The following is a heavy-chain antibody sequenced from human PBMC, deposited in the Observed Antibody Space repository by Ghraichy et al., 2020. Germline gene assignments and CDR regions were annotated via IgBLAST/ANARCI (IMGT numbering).Heavy chain of an antibody. Sequence: GESLNISCAVSGFTFSRYGMHWVRQAPGKGLEWVAVTSYDGSDKNFADSVKGRFTISRDNSKNTLYLKMSSLRAEDTAVYFCAKERESSGYYSFRGDYYGMDVWGQGTTVTVSS. CDR1: GFTFSRYG. J-gene: IGHJ6*02. V-gene: IGHV3-30*18. CDR2: TSYDGSDK. CDR3: AKERESSGYYSFRGDYYGMDV. D-gene: IGHD3-22*01.